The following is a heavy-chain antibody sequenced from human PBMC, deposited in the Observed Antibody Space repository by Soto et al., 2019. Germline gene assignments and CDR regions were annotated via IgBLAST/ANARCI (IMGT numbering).Heavy chain of an antibody. J-gene: IGHJ6*02. Sequence: APVKVSCKASGFTFTSSAMQWVRQARGQRLEWIGWIVVGSGNTNYAQKFQERVTITRDMSTSTAYMELSSLRSEDTAVYYCAADNRSGDWNDKYYGMDVWGQGTTVTVSS. CDR1: GFTFTSSA. CDR3: AADNRSGDWNDKYYGMDV. V-gene: IGHV1-58*02. D-gene: IGHD1-1*01. CDR2: IVVGSGNT.